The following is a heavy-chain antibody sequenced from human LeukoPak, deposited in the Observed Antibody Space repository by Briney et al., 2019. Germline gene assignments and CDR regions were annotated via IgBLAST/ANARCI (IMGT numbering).Heavy chain of an antibody. V-gene: IGHV1-8*01. CDR3: AGTMIEMGYYYGMDV. D-gene: IGHD3-22*01. J-gene: IGHJ6*02. CDR1: GYTFTSYD. CDR2: MNPNSGNT. Sequence: GASVKVSCKASGYTFTSYDINWVRQATGQGLEWMGWMNPNSGNTGYAQKFQGRVTMTRNTSISTAYMELSGLRSVDTAVYYCAGTMIEMGYYYGMDVWGQGTTVTVSS.